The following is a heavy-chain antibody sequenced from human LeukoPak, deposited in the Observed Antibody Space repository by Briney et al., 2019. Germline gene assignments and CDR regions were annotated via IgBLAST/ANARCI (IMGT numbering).Heavy chain of an antibody. CDR3: ARVSSSWYYFDY. CDR2: IYYSGST. V-gene: IGHV4-59*01. J-gene: IGHJ4*02. D-gene: IGHD6-13*01. Sequence: PSETLSLTRTVSGGSISSYYWSWIRQPPGKGLEWIGYIYYSGSTNYNPSLKSRVTVSVDTSKNQFSLKLSFVTAADTAVYYCARVSSSWYYFDYWGQGTLVTVSS. CDR1: GGSISSYY.